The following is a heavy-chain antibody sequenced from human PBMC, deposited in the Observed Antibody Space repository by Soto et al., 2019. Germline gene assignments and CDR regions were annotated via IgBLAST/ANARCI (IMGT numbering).Heavy chain of an antibody. J-gene: IGHJ6*03. Sequence: EVQLVESGGGLVQPGRSLRLSCAASGFTFDDYAMHWVRQAPGKGLEWVSGISWNSGSIGYADSVKGRFTISRDNAKNSLYLQMNSLRAEDTALYYCAKDRGTYYHYMDVWGKGTTVTVSS. D-gene: IGHD1-1*01. CDR1: GFTFDDYA. CDR2: ISWNSGSI. CDR3: AKDRGTYYHYMDV. V-gene: IGHV3-9*01.